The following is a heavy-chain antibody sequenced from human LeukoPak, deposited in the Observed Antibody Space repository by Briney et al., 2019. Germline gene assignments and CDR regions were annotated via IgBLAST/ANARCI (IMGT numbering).Heavy chain of an antibody. CDR1: GFTVSSSY. Sequence: GGSLRLSCAASGFTVSSSYMSWVRQAPGRGLEWVSVIYSGGSTYYADSVKGRFTISRDNSKNTLYLQMNSLRAEDTAVYYCAFYRRNPLDYWGQGTLVTVSS. D-gene: IGHD3-16*02. CDR3: AFYRRNPLDY. V-gene: IGHV3-66*02. J-gene: IGHJ4*02. CDR2: IYSGGST.